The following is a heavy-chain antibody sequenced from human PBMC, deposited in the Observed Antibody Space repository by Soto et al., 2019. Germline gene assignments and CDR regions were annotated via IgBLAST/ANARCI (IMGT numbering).Heavy chain of an antibody. CDR3: ASGRRMYYYDSSDYYPFDY. V-gene: IGHV4-61*08. D-gene: IGHD3-22*01. J-gene: IGHJ4*02. Sequence: QVQLQESGPGLVKPSETLSLTCTVSGGSVSSGDYYWSWIWQPPGKGLEWIGYIYNSGSTKYKPSLKSRVTISVDTSKNQFSLKLRSVTAADTAVYYCASGRRMYYYDSSDYYPFDYWGQGTLVTVSS. CDR1: GGSVSSGDYY. CDR2: IYNSGST.